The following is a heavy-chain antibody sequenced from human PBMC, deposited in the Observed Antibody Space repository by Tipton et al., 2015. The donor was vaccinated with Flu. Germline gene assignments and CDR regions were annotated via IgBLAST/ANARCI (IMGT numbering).Heavy chain of an antibody. CDR3: ARDRGYYDSAAGLFDH. CDR1: GGSITSSHW. D-gene: IGHD3-22*01. J-gene: IGHJ4*02. CDR2: VHHSGSA. V-gene: IGHV4-4*02. Sequence: GLVKPSGTLSLTCAISGGSITSSHWWSWIRQTPGKGLEWIGEVHHSGSANYDLSLKSRVSISVDTSKNQFSLKLTSVTAADTAVYYCARDRGYYDSAAGLFDHWGQGTLVTVSS.